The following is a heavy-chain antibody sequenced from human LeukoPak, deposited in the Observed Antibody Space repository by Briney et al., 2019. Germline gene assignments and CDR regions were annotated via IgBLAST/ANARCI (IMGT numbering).Heavy chain of an antibody. CDR3: ARGPGVVDIVAKAAFDI. CDR1: GYTFTGYY. CDR2: INPNSGGT. V-gene: IGHV1-2*02. J-gene: IGHJ3*02. D-gene: IGHD5-12*01. Sequence: ASVKVSCKASGYTFTGYYMHWVRQAPGQGLEWMGWINPNSGGTNYAQKFQGRVTMTRDTSISTAYMELSRLRSDDTAVYYCARGPGVVDIVAKAAFDIWGQGTMVTVSS.